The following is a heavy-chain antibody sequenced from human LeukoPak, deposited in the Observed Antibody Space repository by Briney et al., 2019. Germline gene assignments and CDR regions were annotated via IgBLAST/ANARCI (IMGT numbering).Heavy chain of an antibody. CDR3: AKELGVQFGGWYDY. Sequence: GGSLRLSCAASGFTFSSYAMSWVRQAPGKGLEWVSAISGRGGRTYYADSVKRRFTISRYNSKNTLYLQMNSLRAEDTAVYYCAKELGVQFGGWYDYWGQGTLVTVSS. CDR2: ISGRGGRT. D-gene: IGHD6-19*01. CDR1: GFTFSSYA. V-gene: IGHV3-23*01. J-gene: IGHJ4*02.